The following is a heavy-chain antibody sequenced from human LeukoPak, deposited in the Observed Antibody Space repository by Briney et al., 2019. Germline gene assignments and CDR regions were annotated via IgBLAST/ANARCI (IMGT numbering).Heavy chain of an antibody. J-gene: IGHJ4*02. CDR1: GFTFRTFW. D-gene: IGHD1-14*01. Sequence: GGSLRLSCAASGFTFRTFWMNWVRQAPGKGLEWVANMNQDGSQTDYLDSVKGRFTTSRDNAKQSMYLQMDSLKVDDTAIYYCARNHPDRGDDYWGQGTLVTVSS. V-gene: IGHV3-7*01. CDR2: MNQDGSQT. CDR3: ARNHPDRGDDY.